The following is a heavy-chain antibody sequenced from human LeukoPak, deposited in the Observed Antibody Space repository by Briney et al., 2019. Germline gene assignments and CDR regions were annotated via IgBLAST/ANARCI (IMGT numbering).Heavy chain of an antibody. Sequence: GASVKVSCKASGGTFSSYAISWVRQAPGQGLEWMGRIIPIFGIANYAQKFQGRVTITADKSTSTAYVELSSLRSEDTAVYYCARMVDSSGPDIDYWGQGTLVTVSS. CDR1: GGTFSSYA. J-gene: IGHJ4*02. D-gene: IGHD3-22*01. CDR2: IIPIFGIA. V-gene: IGHV1-69*04. CDR3: ARMVDSSGPDIDY.